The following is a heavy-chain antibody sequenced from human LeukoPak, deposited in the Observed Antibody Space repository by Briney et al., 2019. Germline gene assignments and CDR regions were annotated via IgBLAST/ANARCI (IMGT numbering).Heavy chain of an antibody. J-gene: IGHJ4*02. CDR3: ARDPGGRDGYNYFDY. V-gene: IGHV4-59*01. D-gene: IGHD5-24*01. Sequence: SETLSLTCAVSGDSISGDYWSWVRQPPGKGLEWIGYIYYTGSTNYNPSLKSRVTISVDTSKNQFSLKLSSVTAADTAVYYCARDPGGRDGYNYFDYWGQGTLVTVSS. CDR2: IYYTGST. CDR1: GDSISGDY.